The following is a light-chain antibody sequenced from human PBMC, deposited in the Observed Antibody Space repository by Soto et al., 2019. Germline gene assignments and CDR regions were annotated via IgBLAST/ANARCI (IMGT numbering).Light chain of an antibody. CDR2: GES. V-gene: IGKV3-15*01. J-gene: IGKJ1*01. CDR1: QSVTSN. CDR3: QQYNDWPWT. Sequence: EIVMTQSPATRSVSPGERATLSCRASQSVTSNLAWYQQKPGQAPRLLIYGESTRATGIPARFSGSGSGTEFTLTISSLQSEDFAVYYCQQYNDWPWTFGQGTKVEIK.